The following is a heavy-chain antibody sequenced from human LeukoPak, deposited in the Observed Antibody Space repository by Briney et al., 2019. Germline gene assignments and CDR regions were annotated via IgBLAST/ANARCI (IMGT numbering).Heavy chain of an antibody. CDR2: ISSNGGST. CDR1: GFTFSSYA. V-gene: IGHV3-64*01. CDR3: AKQGQVVPAAIGNYNWFDP. Sequence: GGSLRLSCAASGFTFSSYAMHWVRQAPGKGLEYVSAISSNGGSTYYANSVKGRFTISRDNSKNTLYLQMNSLRAEDTAVYYCAKQGQVVPAAIGNYNWFDPWGQGTLVTVSS. D-gene: IGHD2-2*01. J-gene: IGHJ5*02.